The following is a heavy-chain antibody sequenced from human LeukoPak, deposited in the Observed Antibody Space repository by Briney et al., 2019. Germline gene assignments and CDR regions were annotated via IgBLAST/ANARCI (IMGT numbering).Heavy chain of an antibody. J-gene: IGHJ4*02. CDR2: IYSSGST. Sequence: PSETLSLTCTVSGGSISSYYWSWIRQPAGKGLEWIGRIYSSGSTNYNPSLKSRVTMSVDTSKNQFSLSLSSVTATDTAFYYCARDHGGRGFDYWGQGTLITVSS. V-gene: IGHV4-4*07. CDR1: GGSISSYY. CDR3: ARDHGGRGFDY.